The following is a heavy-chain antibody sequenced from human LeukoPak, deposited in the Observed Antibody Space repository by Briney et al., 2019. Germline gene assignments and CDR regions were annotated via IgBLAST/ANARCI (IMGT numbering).Heavy chain of an antibody. J-gene: IGHJ4*02. Sequence: GGSLRLSCAASGFTFNNYDMNWVRQAPGKGLEWVSTISGSGSSTNYADSVKGRFTISRDNSKNTLYVQMNSPRAEDTAVYYCAKRAGLYYFDYWGQGTLVTVSS. CDR3: AKRAGLYYFDY. CDR1: GFTFNNYD. CDR2: ISGSGSST. D-gene: IGHD6-19*01. V-gene: IGHV3-23*01.